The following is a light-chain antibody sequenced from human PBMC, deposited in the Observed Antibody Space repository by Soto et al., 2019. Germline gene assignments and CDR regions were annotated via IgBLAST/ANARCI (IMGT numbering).Light chain of an antibody. J-gene: IGKJ1*01. CDR1: QSVGSY. CDR2: DTS. Sequence: EVVLTQSPATLSLSPGERATLSCRASQSVGSYLAWFQQTPGQAPRLLIYDTSNRATGIPARFSGSGSGTDLTLTISSLEPEDFAAYYCQQRSDWPPTFGQGTQV. V-gene: IGKV3-11*01. CDR3: QQRSDWPPT.